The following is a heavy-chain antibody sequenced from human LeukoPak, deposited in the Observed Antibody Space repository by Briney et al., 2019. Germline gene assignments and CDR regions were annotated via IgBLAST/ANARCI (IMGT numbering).Heavy chain of an antibody. Sequence: PSQTLSLTCTVSGGSISSGSYYWSWIRQPAGKGLEWIGRIYTSGSTNYNPSLKSRVTISVDTSKNQFSLKLSSVTAADTAVYYCARGPSSLEDAFDIWGQGTVVTVSS. D-gene: IGHD6-6*01. J-gene: IGHJ3*02. V-gene: IGHV4-61*02. CDR1: GGSISSGSYY. CDR3: ARGPSSLEDAFDI. CDR2: IYTSGST.